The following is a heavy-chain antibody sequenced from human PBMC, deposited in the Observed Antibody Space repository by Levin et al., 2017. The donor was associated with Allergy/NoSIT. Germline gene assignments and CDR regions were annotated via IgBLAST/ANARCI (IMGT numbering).Heavy chain of an antibody. J-gene: IGHJ4*02. CDR1: GLTVSSNY. Sequence: GESLKISCAASGLTVSSNYMTWVRQAPGRGLELVSAIYSGGNTFNADSVKGRFTISRDTSKNTLYLQLNSLRVEDTAVYYCASRPGAAAGPLDYWGQGTLVTVSS. CDR3: ASRPGAAAGPLDY. CDR2: IYSGGNT. D-gene: IGHD6-13*01. V-gene: IGHV3-66*01.